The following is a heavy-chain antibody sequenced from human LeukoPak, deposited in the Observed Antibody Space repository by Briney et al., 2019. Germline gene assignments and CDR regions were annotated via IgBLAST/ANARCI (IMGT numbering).Heavy chain of an antibody. Sequence: ASVKVSCKASGYTFTSYGISWVRQAPGQGLEWMGWINPNSGGTNYAQKFQGRVTMTRDTSISTAYMELSRLRSDDTAVYYCARVRLRSSGWYYYYYYMDVWGKGTTVTISS. V-gene: IGHV1-2*02. J-gene: IGHJ6*03. CDR2: INPNSGGT. CDR1: GYTFTSYG. CDR3: ARVRLRSSGWYYYYYYMDV. D-gene: IGHD6-19*01.